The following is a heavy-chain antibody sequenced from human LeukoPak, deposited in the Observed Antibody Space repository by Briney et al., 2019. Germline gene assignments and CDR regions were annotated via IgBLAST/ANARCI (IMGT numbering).Heavy chain of an antibody. Sequence: ASVKVSCKASGYTFTSYDINWVRQATGQGLEWMGRINPNSGGTNYAQKFQGRVTMTRDTSISTAYMEPSRLRSNDTAVYYCAREYDSSGYSIFFDYWGQGTLVTVSS. J-gene: IGHJ4*02. CDR3: AREYDSSGYSIFFDY. CDR2: INPNSGGT. V-gene: IGHV1-2*06. D-gene: IGHD3-22*01. CDR1: GYTFTSYD.